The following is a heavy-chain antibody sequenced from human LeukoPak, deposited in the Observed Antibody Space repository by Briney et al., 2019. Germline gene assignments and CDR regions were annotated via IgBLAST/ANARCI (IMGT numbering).Heavy chain of an antibody. D-gene: IGHD5-24*01. CDR3: GSRDKGYYYGLDV. V-gene: IGHV3-66*01. Sequence: PGGSLRLSCVASGFTGSSNYMSWVRQAPGKGLEWVSIISGGVNTYYADSVKDRFTISRDNSKSTLYLQMKSLRAEDTAVYYCGSRDKGYYYGLDVWGQGTTVTVSS. CDR2: ISGGVNT. J-gene: IGHJ6*02. CDR1: GFTGSSNY.